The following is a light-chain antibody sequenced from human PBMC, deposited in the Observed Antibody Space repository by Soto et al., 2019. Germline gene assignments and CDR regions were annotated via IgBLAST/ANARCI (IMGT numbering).Light chain of an antibody. CDR2: EVT. CDR3: SSYTSRSALVV. CDR1: SSDVGGHNY. Sequence: QSALTQPASVSGSPGQSITISCTGTSSDVGGHNYVSWYQQHPGKAPKLLIYEVTARPSGVSNRFSGSKSGNTASLTISSLQAEDEAHYYCSSYTSRSALVVFGGGTKVTVL. V-gene: IGLV2-14*01. J-gene: IGLJ3*02.